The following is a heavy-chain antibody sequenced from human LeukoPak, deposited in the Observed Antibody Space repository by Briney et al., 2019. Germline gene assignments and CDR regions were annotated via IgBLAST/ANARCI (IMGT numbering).Heavy chain of an antibody. CDR2: ISWNSGSI. Sequence: GGSLRLSCAASGFTFDDYAMHWVRQAPGKGLEWVSGISWNSGSIGYADSVKGRFTISRDNAKNSLYLQMSSLRAEDTAVYYCAKRPSIIVVVPAATIDYWGQGTLVTVSS. CDR3: AKRPSIIVVVPAATIDY. J-gene: IGHJ4*02. V-gene: IGHV3-9*01. D-gene: IGHD2-2*01. CDR1: GFTFDDYA.